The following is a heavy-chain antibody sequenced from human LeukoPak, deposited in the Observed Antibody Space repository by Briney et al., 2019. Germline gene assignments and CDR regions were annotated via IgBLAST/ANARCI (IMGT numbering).Heavy chain of an antibody. Sequence: PGGSLRLSCAASGFPFSDYNMIWVRRAPGKGLEWVAVIWYDGSNKYYADSVKGRFTISRDNSKNTLYLQMNSLRAEDTAVYYCAREALMKYYFDYWGQGTLVTVSS. CDR2: IWYDGSNK. V-gene: IGHV3-33*08. CDR1: GFPFSDYN. D-gene: IGHD2-8*01. CDR3: AREALMKYYFDY. J-gene: IGHJ4*02.